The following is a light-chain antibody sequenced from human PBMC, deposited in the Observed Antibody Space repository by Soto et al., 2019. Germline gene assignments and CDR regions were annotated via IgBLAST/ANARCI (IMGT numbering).Light chain of an antibody. CDR1: TSDVGSYNL. CDR3: CSYAGSSTLV. V-gene: IGLV2-23*01. CDR2: EGS. Sequence: QSALTQPASVSGSPGHSISISCTGTTSDVGSYNLVSWYQQHPGKAPKVIIYEGSKRPSGVSNRFSGSKSGNTASLTISGLQDEDEADYYCCSYAGSSTLVFGGGTKVTVL. J-gene: IGLJ2*01.